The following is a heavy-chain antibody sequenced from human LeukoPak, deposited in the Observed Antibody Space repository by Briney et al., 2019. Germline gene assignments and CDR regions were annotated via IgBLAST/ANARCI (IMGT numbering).Heavy chain of an antibody. Sequence: GGSLRLSCAASGFPFNAYWTTWVRQAPGKGLEWVANIRQDGDTKYYVDSVKGRFTISRDNAMNSLYLQMNSLRAEDTAIYYCARSLPYGTTWYGRSDFWGQGTLVTVSS. CDR3: ARSLPYGTTWYGRSDF. CDR2: IRQDGDTK. V-gene: IGHV3-7*03. J-gene: IGHJ4*02. CDR1: GFPFNAYW. D-gene: IGHD6-13*01.